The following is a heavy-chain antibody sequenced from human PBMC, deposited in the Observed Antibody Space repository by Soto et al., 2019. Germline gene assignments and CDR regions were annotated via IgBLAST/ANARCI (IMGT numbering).Heavy chain of an antibody. Sequence: SETLSLTCTVSGGSISSYYWSWIRQPPGKGLEWIGYIYYSGSTNYNPSLKSRVTISVDTSKNQFSLKLSSVTAADTAVYYCARLRGHRYGSVEHWGQAALVTV. D-gene: IGHD5-18*01. CDR2: IYYSGST. J-gene: IGHJ4*02. CDR3: ARLRGHRYGSVEH. V-gene: IGHV4-59*01. CDR1: GGSISSYY.